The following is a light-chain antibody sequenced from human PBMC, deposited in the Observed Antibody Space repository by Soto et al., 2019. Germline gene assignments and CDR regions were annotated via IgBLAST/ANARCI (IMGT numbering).Light chain of an antibody. V-gene: IGLV2-23*01. CDR2: EGS. CDR3: CSYAGSSTYV. J-gene: IGLJ1*01. Sequence: QSVLTQPASGSGAAVQSLTISCTGTSSDVGSYNLVSWYQQHPGKAPKLMIYEGSKRPSGVSNRFSGSKSGNTASLTISGLQAEDEADYYCCSYAGSSTYVFGTGTKVTVL. CDR1: SSDVGSYNL.